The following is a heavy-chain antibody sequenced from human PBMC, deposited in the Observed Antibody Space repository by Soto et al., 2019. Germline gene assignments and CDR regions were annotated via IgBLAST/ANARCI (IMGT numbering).Heavy chain of an antibody. D-gene: IGHD4-4*01. CDR2: ISGSGGST. V-gene: IGHV3-23*01. J-gene: IGHJ6*03. CDR3: SKVDYNNFNYYYYYYMDV. CDR1: GFTFSSYA. Sequence: GGSLRLSCAASGFTFSSYAMSWVRQAPGKGLEWVSAISGSGGSTYYADSVKGRFTISRDNSKNTLYLQMNSLRAEDTAVYYYSKVDYNNFNYYYYYYMDVWGKGTTVTVSS.